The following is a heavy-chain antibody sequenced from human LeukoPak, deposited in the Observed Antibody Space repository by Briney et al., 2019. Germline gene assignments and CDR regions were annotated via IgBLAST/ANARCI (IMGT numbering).Heavy chain of an antibody. CDR1: GFTFDDYA. D-gene: IGHD3-10*02. J-gene: IGHJ6*04. V-gene: IGHV3-20*04. CDR3: AELGITMIGGV. Sequence: GGSLRLSCAASGFTFDDYAMSWVRQGPGKGLEFVSDINWNGGSTNYADSVKGRFTISRDNAKNSLYLQMNSLRAEDAAVYYCAELGITMIGGVWGKGTTVTISS. CDR2: INWNGGST.